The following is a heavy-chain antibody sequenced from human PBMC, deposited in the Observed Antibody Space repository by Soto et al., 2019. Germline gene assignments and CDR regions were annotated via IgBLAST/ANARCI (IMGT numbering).Heavy chain of an antibody. V-gene: IGHV4-31*03. Sequence: SETLSLTCTVSGGSITRGGYYWSWIRQHPGKGLEWIGYIYNSGTTYYNPSLKSRVTISVDTSRNQFSLKLTSVTAADTAVYYCARDPAPWGQGTLVTVSS. CDR3: ARDPAP. CDR2: IYNSGTT. J-gene: IGHJ5*02. CDR1: GGSITRGGYY.